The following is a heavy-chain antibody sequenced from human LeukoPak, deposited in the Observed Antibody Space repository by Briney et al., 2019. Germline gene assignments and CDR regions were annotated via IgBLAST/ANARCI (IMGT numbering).Heavy chain of an antibody. Sequence: SETLSLTCTVSGYSISSGYYWGWIRQPPGKGLEWIGSIYHSGSTYYNPSLKSRVTISVDTSKNQFSLKLSSVTAADTAVYYCARADGYCSSTSCRHYYYYMDVRGKGTTVTVSS. CDR1: GYSISSGYY. CDR3: ARADGYCSSTSCRHYYYYMDV. V-gene: IGHV4-38-2*02. CDR2: IYHSGST. J-gene: IGHJ6*03. D-gene: IGHD2-2*03.